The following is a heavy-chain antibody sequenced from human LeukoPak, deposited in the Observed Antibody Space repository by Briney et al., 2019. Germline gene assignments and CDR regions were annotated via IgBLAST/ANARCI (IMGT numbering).Heavy chain of an antibody. CDR2: VYYSGST. CDR1: GGSISSYY. V-gene: IGHV4-59*04. Sequence: SETLSLTCTVSGGSISSYYWGWIRQPPGKGLEWIGDVYYSGSTYYYPSLKSRITISVDTSNNQFSLKLRCVTAADTAVYYCARRTGYATWDVWGKGTTVTTSS. J-gene: IGHJ6*04. D-gene: IGHD5-12*01. CDR3: ARRTGYATWDV.